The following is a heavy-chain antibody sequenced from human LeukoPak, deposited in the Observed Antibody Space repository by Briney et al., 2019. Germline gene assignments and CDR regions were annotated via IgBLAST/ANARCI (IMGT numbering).Heavy chain of an antibody. CDR2: IKKDGSEK. V-gene: IGHV3-7*01. D-gene: IGHD5-18*01. CDR3: ARHLSGVTGYTYGRGIDY. J-gene: IGHJ4*02. Sequence: PGGSLRLSCAASGFTFSSYWMSWVRQAPGKGLEWVANIKKDGSEKYSVDSVKGRFTISSDNAKTSLYLQMNTLRAEDTAVYYCARHLSGVTGYTYGRGIDYWGQGTLVTVSS. CDR1: GFTFSSYW.